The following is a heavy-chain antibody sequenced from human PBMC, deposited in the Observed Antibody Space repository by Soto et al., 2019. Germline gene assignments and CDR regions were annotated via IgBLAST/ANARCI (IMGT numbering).Heavy chain of an antibody. CDR3: ARAGIPCSGGTCLTY. CDR2: LYYTGDT. J-gene: IGHJ4*02. Sequence: SETLSLTCSVSGGSISSGGYFWSWIRHHPGKGLEWIGYLYYTGDTFYDPSLRSRASISVDTSKNTFSLSLSSVTAADTAVYYCARAGIPCSGGTCLTYWGQGTLVSVSA. CDR1: GGSISSGGYF. V-gene: IGHV4-31*03. D-gene: IGHD1-1*01.